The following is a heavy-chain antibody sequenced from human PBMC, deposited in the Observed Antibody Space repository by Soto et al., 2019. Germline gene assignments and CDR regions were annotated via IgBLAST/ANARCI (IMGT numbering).Heavy chain of an antibody. CDR1: GGCISSGGYY. J-gene: IGHJ6*02. V-gene: IGHV4-31*03. CDR2: IYYSGST. D-gene: IGHD2-2*01. CDR3: ARIVVVPAAIVRDYYYGLDV. Sequence: QVQLQESGPGLVKPSQTLSLTCTVSGGCISSGGYYWSWIRQHPGKGLEWIGYIYYSGSTYYNPSLKSRVTISVDTSKNQFSLKLSSVTAADTAVYYCARIVVVPAAIVRDYYYGLDVWGQGTTVTVSS.